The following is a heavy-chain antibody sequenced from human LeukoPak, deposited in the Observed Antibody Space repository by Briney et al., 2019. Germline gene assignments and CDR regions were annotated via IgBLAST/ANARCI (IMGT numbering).Heavy chain of an antibody. CDR2: ISGSAGSA. J-gene: IGHJ4*02. D-gene: IGHD3-10*01. V-gene: IGHV3-23*01. CDR1: GITFSSYA. CDR3: ARDKGLWFGESDY. Sequence: GGSLRLSCAASGITFSSYAMSWVRQPPGKGLEWVSAISGSAGSAYYADSVKGRFTISRDNSKNTLYLQMNSLRAEDTAVYYCARDKGLWFGESDYWGQGTLVTVSS.